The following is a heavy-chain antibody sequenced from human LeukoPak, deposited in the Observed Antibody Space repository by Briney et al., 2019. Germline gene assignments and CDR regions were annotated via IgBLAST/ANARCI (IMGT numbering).Heavy chain of an antibody. CDR3: ARGRVWVVPAAPREYYYYMDV. V-gene: IGHV1-69*05. J-gene: IGHJ6*03. D-gene: IGHD2-2*01. CDR1: GGTFSSYA. Sequence: SVTVSCKASGGTFSSYAISWVRQAPGQGLEWMGGIIPIFGTANYAQKFQGRVTITTDESTSTAYMELSSLRSEDTAVYYCARGRVWVVPAAPREYYYYMDVWGKGTTVTVSS. CDR2: IIPIFGTA.